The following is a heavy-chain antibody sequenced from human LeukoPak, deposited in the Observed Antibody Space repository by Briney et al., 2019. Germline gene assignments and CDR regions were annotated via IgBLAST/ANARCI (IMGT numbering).Heavy chain of an antibody. Sequence: GGSLRLSCAASGFTFSDYYMTWVRQAPGQGLEWVSYISQSGITSYGDSVKGRFTISRDNAKHSLYLQMNGLRAEDTGLYFCARRNFAMDYWGQGISVTVSS. CDR3: ARRNFAMDY. CDR1: GFTFSDYY. D-gene: IGHD2-2*01. CDR2: ISQSGIT. V-gene: IGHV3-11*04. J-gene: IGHJ4*02.